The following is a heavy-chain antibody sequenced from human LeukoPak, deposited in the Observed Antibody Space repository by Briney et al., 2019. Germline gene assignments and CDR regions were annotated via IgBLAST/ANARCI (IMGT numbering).Heavy chain of an antibody. J-gene: IGHJ4*02. CDR3: AKGGSGSYGDYFDY. CDR2: MNWNGGNT. CDR1: GFTFNDYG. Sequence: PGGSLRLSCAASGFTFNDYGMSWVRQAPGKGLEWVCGMNWNGGNTGYADSVKGRFTISRDNAKNSLYLQMNSLRAEDTALYYCAKGGSGSYGDYFDYWGQGTLVTVSS. D-gene: IGHD3-10*01. V-gene: IGHV3-20*04.